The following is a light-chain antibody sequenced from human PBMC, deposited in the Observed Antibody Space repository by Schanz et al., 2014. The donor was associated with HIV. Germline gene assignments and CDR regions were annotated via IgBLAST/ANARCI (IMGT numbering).Light chain of an antibody. V-gene: IGLV2-14*03. CDR3: CSLSTSGAPL. CDR2: DVT. Sequence: QSALTQPASVSGSLGQSITISCTGTSSDVGGYTYVSWYQQHPGKVPKLIIYDVTNRPSGVSHRFSGSKSGNTASLTISGLQAEDEADYYCCSLSTSGAPLFGTGTKLTVL. J-gene: IGLJ1*01. CDR1: SSDVGGYTY.